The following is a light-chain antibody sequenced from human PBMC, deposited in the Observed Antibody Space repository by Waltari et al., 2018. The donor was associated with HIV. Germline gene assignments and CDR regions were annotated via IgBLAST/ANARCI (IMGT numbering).Light chain of an antibody. CDR1: RSVLYSSNNKNF. Sequence: DIVMTQSPDSLAVSLGERATINCKSSRSVLYSSNNKNFLAWYQHKPGQPPKLLIYWASTRESGVPDRFSGSGSGTDFTLTISSLQAEDVAIYYRQQYYDAPPITFGQGTRLEIK. CDR2: WAS. V-gene: IGKV4-1*01. J-gene: IGKJ5*01. CDR3: QQYYDAPPIT.